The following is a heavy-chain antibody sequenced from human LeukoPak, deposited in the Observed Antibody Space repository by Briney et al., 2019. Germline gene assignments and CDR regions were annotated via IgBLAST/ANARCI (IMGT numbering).Heavy chain of an antibody. V-gene: IGHV4-39*07. Sequence: PSETLSLTCTVSGGSISSSSYYWGWIRQPPGKGLEWIGSIYYSGSTNYNPSLKSRVTISGDTSKNQFSLRLSSVTAADTAVYYCARASYSYDINGWVPFDYWGQGTLVTVSS. CDR2: IYYSGST. CDR3: ARASYSYDINGWVPFDY. CDR1: GGSISSSSYY. D-gene: IGHD3-22*01. J-gene: IGHJ4*02.